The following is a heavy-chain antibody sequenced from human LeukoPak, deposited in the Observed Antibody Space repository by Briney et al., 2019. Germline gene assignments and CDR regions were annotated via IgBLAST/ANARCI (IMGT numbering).Heavy chain of an antibody. V-gene: IGHV1-24*01. CDR3: ATSPPPTVYGDYVGGWFDP. CDR2: FDPEDGET. CDR1: GYTFTSYY. D-gene: IGHD4-17*01. J-gene: IGHJ5*02. Sequence: ASVKVSCKASGYTFTSYYMHWVRQAPGEELEWTGGFDPEDGETIYAQKFQGRVTMTEDTSTDTAYMELSSLRSEDTAVYYCATSPPPTVYGDYVGGWFDPWGQGTLVTVSS.